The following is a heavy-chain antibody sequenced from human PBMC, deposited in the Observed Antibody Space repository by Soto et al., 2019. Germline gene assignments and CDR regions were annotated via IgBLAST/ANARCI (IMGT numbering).Heavy chain of an antibody. D-gene: IGHD6-6*01. Sequence: GESLNSSCKGSGYSFTSYWIGWVRQMPGKGLEWREIIYPGDSDTRYSPSFQGQVTISADKSISTAYLQWSSLKASDTAMYYCARFGTAARRQYYYYYGMDVWGQGTTVTVSS. CDR2: IYPGDSDT. J-gene: IGHJ6*02. V-gene: IGHV5-51*01. CDR3: ARFGTAARRQYYYYYGMDV. CDR1: GYSFTSYW.